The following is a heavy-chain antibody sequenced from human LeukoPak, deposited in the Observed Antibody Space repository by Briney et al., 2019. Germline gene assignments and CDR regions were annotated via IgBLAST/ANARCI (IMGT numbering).Heavy chain of an antibody. D-gene: IGHD1-26*01. CDR2: INHSVST. CDR1: GGSFSGYY. J-gene: IGHJ4*02. Sequence: PSETLSLTCAVSGGSFSGYYWSWIRQPPGKGLEWIGEINHSVSTNYNTSLKSRATISVDTSKNKFSLKLSSVTAADTAVYYCARLRYSGSYFDYWGQGTLVTVSS. CDR3: ARLRYSGSYFDY. V-gene: IGHV4-34*01.